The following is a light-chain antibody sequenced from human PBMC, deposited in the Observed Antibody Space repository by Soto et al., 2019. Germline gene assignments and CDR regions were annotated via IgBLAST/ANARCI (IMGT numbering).Light chain of an antibody. J-gene: IGKJ2*01. CDR1: QSVSSN. CDR2: GAS. V-gene: IGKV3-15*01. Sequence: EIVMTQSPATLSVSPGERATLSCRASQSVSSNLAWYQQKRGQAPRLLIYGASTRATGIPARFSGSGSGTDFTLTISRLEPEDFAVYYCQQYGSSPYTFGQGTKVDIK. CDR3: QQYGSSPYT.